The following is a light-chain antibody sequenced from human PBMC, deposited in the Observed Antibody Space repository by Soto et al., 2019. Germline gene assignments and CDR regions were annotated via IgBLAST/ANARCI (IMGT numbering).Light chain of an antibody. Sequence: DIQMTQSPSSLSASVGDRVTITCQASQDITMYLNWYQQKPGKAPKLLIYDASNLQTGVPSRFSGSGYGTDFTLTISSLQPEDFATYYCQQSYSTPITFGQGTRLEIK. J-gene: IGKJ5*01. CDR1: QDITMY. CDR2: DAS. V-gene: IGKV1-39*01. CDR3: QQSYSTPIT.